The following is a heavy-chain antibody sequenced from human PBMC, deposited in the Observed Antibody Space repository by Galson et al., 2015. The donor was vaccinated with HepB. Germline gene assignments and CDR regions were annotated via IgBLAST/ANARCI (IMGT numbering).Heavy chain of an antibody. J-gene: IGHJ4*02. CDR1: GYTFTSYG. V-gene: IGHV1-18*04. CDR2: ISAYNGNT. CDR3: ARTPSPAMGANYRFDY. D-gene: IGHD1-26*01. Sequence: SVKVSCKASGYTFTSYGISWVRQAPGQGLEWMGWISAYNGNTNYAQKLQGRVTMTTDTSTSTAYMELRSLRSDDPAVYYCARTPSPAMGANYRFDYWGQGTLVAVAS.